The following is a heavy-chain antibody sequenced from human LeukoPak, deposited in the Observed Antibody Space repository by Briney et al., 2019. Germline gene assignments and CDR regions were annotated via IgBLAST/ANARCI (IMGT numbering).Heavy chain of an antibody. J-gene: IGHJ6*03. CDR2: IYYSGST. V-gene: IGHV4-31*03. CDR3: ARVAGYYYYMDV. Sequence: SETLSLTCTVSGGSISSGGYYWSWIRQHPGTGLEWIGYIYYSGSTYYNPSLKSRVTISVDTSKNQFSLKLSSVTAADTAVYYCARVAGYYYYMDVWGKGTTVTVS. CDR1: GGSISSGGYY.